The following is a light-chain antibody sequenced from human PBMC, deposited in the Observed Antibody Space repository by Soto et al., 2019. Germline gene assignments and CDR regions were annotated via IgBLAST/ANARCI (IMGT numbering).Light chain of an antibody. Sequence: DIQMTQSPSTVSASVGDRVTITCRASQSISSWLAWYQQKPGKAPKLLIYDVSSLESGVPSRFSGSGSGTDFTLTISSLQPEDFATYYCQHFKSLPITFGQGTRLEIK. J-gene: IGKJ5*01. CDR3: QHFKSLPIT. V-gene: IGKV1-5*01. CDR2: DVS. CDR1: QSISSW.